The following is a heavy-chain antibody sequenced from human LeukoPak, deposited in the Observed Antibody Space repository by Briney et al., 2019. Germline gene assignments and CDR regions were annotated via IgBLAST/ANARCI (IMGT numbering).Heavy chain of an antibody. D-gene: IGHD4-23*01. CDR3: SRDFDLTTMGYFDL. V-gene: IGHV4-59*01. J-gene: IGHJ2*01. Sequence: SETLSLTCTVSGGSISSYYWSWLRQPPGKRLEWIGYVHYNGKTDHNPSLKSRVTISLDTSKNQISLKLSSVTAADTAFYYCSRDFDLTTMGYFDLWGRGTLVTVSS. CDR2: VHYNGKT. CDR1: GGSISSYY.